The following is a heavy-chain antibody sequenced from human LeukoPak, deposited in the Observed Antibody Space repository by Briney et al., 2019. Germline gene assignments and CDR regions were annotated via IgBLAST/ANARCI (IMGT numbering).Heavy chain of an antibody. V-gene: IGHV3-7*01. CDR3: ARDAWKDRYFDY. CDR2: IKLDGSEK. Sequence: PGGSLRLSCAASGFTFSSYWMSWVPQAPGRGLEWVANIKLDGSEKWYADSVKGRFTISRDNAKTSLFMQMNSLRAEDTAVYYCARDAWKDRYFDYWGQGTLVTVSS. J-gene: IGHJ4*02. CDR1: GFTFSSYW. D-gene: IGHD1-1*01.